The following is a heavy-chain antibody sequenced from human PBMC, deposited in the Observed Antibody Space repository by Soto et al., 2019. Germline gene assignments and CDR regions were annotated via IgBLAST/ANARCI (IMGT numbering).Heavy chain of an antibody. CDR2: IWYDGSNK. CDR3: ARDRTSQGRIQLWYDY. J-gene: IGHJ4*02. D-gene: IGHD5-18*01. Sequence: QVQLVESGGGVVQSGRSLRLSCAASGFTFSSYGMHWVRQAPGKGLEWVAVIWYDGSNKYYADSVKGRFTISRDNSKNTLYLQMNSLRAEDTAVYYCARDRTSQGRIQLWYDYWGQGTLVTVSS. V-gene: IGHV3-33*01. CDR1: GFTFSSYG.